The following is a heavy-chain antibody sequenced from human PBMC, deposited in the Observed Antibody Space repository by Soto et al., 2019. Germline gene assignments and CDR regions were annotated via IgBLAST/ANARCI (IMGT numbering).Heavy chain of an antibody. CDR2: VSGSGSTI. D-gene: IGHD1-26*01. Sequence: QVQMVESGGGLVKAGGSLRLSCAASGFTFSDYYMSWIRQAPGKGLEWVSYVSGSGSTIYYADSVKGRFTVSRDNAKNSLYLQMNSLRVEDTAVYYCARDGKYSGSYYAVDYWGQGTLVTVSS. CDR3: ARDGKYSGSYYAVDY. V-gene: IGHV3-11*01. CDR1: GFTFSDYY. J-gene: IGHJ4*02.